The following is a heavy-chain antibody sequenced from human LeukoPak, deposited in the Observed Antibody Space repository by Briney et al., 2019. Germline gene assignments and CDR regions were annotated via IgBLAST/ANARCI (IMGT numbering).Heavy chain of an antibody. J-gene: IGHJ6*03. Sequence: ASVKVSCKASGYTFTGYYMHWVRQAPGQGLEWMGWINPNSGGTNYAQKFQGRVTMTRDTSISTAYMELSRLRSDDTAVYYCARAVGPAILRYFDWLSVGGYYYYMDVWGKGTTVTISS. V-gene: IGHV1-2*02. CDR3: ARAVGPAILRYFDWLSVGGYYYYMDV. CDR1: GYTFTGYY. CDR2: INPNSGGT. D-gene: IGHD3-9*01.